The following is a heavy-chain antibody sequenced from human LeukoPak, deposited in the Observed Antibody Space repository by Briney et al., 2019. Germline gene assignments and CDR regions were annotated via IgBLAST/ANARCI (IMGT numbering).Heavy chain of an antibody. CDR2: ISYDGSNK. CDR3: ARASGYGYFDL. J-gene: IGHJ2*01. D-gene: IGHD3-10*01. Sequence: GGSLRLSCAASGFTFSSYAMHWVRQAPGKGLEWVAVISYDGSNKYYADSVKGRFTISRDNSKNTLYLQMNSLRAEDTAVYYCARASGYGYFDLWGRGTLVTVSS. V-gene: IGHV3-30-3*01. CDR1: GFTFSSYA.